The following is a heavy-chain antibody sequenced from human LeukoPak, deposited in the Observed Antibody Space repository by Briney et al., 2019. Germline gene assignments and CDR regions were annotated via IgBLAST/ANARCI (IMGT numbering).Heavy chain of an antibody. V-gene: IGHV1-69*04. CDR2: IIPILGIA. CDR3: AYGESSGYYQGL. CDR1: GYTFTSYD. Sequence: ASVKVSCKASGYTFTSYDINWVRQAPGQGLEWMGRIIPILGIANYAQKFQGRVTITADKSTSTAYMELSSLRSEDTAVYYCAYGESSGYYQGLWGQGTLVTVSS. J-gene: IGHJ4*02. D-gene: IGHD3-22*01.